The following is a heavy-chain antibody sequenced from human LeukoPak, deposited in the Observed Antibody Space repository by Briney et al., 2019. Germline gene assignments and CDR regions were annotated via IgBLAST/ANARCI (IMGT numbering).Heavy chain of an antibody. V-gene: IGHV1-69*04. CDR2: IIPILGIA. Sequence: ASVKVSCKASGGTFSSYAISWVRQAPGQGLEWMGRIIPILGIANYAQKFQGRVTITADKSTSTAYMELSSLRSEDTAVYYCARDGPRGLYDSSGEYYFDYWGQGTLVTVSS. CDR3: ARDGPRGLYDSSGEYYFDY. J-gene: IGHJ4*02. CDR1: GGTFSSYA. D-gene: IGHD3-22*01.